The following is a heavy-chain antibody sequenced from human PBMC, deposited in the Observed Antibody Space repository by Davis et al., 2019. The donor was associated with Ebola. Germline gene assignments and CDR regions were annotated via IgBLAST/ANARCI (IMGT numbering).Heavy chain of an antibody. CDR1: GGSIYY. Sequence: GSLRLSCTVSGGSIYYWGWIRQPPGKGLEWIGSIYHSGSTYYNPSLESRVAISVDTSKHPFSLKLSSVTAADTAVYYCARGRRSRLLRGQYYYGMDVWGQGTTVTVSS. CDR2: IYHSGST. D-gene: IGHD3-3*01. J-gene: IGHJ6*02. CDR3: ARGRRSRLLRGQYYYGMDV. V-gene: IGHV4-39*02.